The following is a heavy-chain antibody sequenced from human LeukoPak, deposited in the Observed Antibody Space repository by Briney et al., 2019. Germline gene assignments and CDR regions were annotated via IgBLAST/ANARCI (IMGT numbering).Heavy chain of an antibody. V-gene: IGHV3-30*04. CDR1: GFTFSSYA. Sequence: GGSLRLSCAASGFTFSSYAMHWVRQAPGKGLEWVAVISYDGGIKYYADSVKGRFTLSRDNSKNTLSLQVNCLRTADPALFYCARCGYCGDGTCYSNYYYYMDVGGKGTSVTVPS. J-gene: IGHJ6*03. CDR2: ISYDGGIK. D-gene: IGHD2-15*01. CDR3: ARCGYCGDGTCYSNYYYYMDV.